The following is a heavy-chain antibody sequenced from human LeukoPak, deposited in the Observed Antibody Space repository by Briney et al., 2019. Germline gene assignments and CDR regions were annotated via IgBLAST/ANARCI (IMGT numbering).Heavy chain of an antibody. J-gene: IGHJ6*04. CDR3: ARGGDSSSPPGDLDV. CDR2: MNPNSGNT. V-gene: IGHV1-8*03. D-gene: IGHD6-6*01. Sequence: ASVKVSCKASGYTFTSYDINWVRQATGQGLEWMGWMNPNSGNTGYAQKFQGRVTITRNTSISTAYMELSSLRSEDTAVYHCARGGDSSSPPGDLDVWGKGTTVTVSS. CDR1: GYTFTSYD.